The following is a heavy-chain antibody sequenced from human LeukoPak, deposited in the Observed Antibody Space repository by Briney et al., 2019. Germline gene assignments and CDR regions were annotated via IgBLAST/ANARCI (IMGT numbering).Heavy chain of an antibody. J-gene: IGHJ3*02. D-gene: IGHD2-15*01. CDR2: ISSSGSTI. CDR1: GFTFSSYS. CDR3: ARHRLCSGGSCYRAFDI. V-gene: IGHV3-48*04. Sequence: PGGSLRLSCAASGFTFSSYSMNWVRQAPGKGLEWVSYISSSGSTIYYADSVKGRFTISRDNAKNSLYLQMNSLRAEDTAVYYCARHRLCSGGSCYRAFDIWGQGTMVTVSS.